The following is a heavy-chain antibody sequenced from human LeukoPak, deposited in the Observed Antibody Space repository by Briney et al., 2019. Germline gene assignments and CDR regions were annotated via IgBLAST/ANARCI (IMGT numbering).Heavy chain of an antibody. J-gene: IGHJ6*03. Sequence: SETLSLTCTVPGGSIGTTNYYWGWLRQPPGKGLEWIGSIYYSETTYDNPSLESRVTISIETSKNQFSLKLSSVTAADTAVYYCARQRADYFYYYVDVWGKGTTVTVS. CDR3: ARQRADYFYYYVDV. D-gene: IGHD3-9*01. V-gene: IGHV4-39*01. CDR2: IYYSETT. CDR1: GGSIGTTNYY.